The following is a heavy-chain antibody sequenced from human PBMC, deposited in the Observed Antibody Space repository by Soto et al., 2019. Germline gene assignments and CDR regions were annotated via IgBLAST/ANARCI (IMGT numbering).Heavy chain of an antibody. Sequence: GGSLRLSCAASGFTFSSYAMSWVRQAPGKGLEWVSAISGSGGSTYYADSVKGRFTISRDNSKNTLYLQMNSLTAEDTAVYYCANAPIKKRYFDSWGQGTLVTVAS. CDR2: ISGSGGST. V-gene: IGHV3-23*01. J-gene: IGHJ4*02. D-gene: IGHD5-12*01. CDR1: GFTFSSYA. CDR3: ANAPIKKRYFDS.